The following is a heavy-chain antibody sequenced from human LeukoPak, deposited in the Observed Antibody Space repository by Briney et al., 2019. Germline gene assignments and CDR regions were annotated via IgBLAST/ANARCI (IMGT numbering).Heavy chain of an antibody. CDR2: MTSSSSYI. J-gene: IGHJ4*02. CDR1: GFTFGRYS. V-gene: IGHV3-21*06. CDR3: ARAAGELLPFDYFDY. Sequence: PGGSLRLSCAASGFTFGRYSMNWVRQAPGKGLEWVSSMTSSSSYIYYADSVKGRFTISRDNVKNSLYLQMHSLRAEDTAVYYCARAAGELLPFDYFDYWGQGTLVTVSS. D-gene: IGHD3-10*01.